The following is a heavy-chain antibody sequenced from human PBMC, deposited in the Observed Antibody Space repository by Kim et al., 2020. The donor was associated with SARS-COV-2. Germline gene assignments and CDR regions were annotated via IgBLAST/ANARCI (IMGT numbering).Heavy chain of an antibody. CDR3: VESLVREQYGMDA. J-gene: IGHJ6*02. Sequence: YSDSVTGRFTISRDNAKKALFLQMNRLIIEDTALYFCVESLVREQYGMDAWGQGTMVTVSS. V-gene: IGHV3-9*01. D-gene: IGHD3-10*01.